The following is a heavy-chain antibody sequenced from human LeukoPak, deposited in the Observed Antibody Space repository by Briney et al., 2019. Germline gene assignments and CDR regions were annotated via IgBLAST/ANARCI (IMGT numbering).Heavy chain of an antibody. CDR1: GGSISDYY. Sequence: SGTLSLTCTVSGGSISDYYWSWIRQPAGKGLEWIGRLYPSGSTNYNPSLKSRLTMSLDTSKNQFSLKLSSVTAADTAVYYCARVGLRQTAWFDPWGQGISVTVSS. V-gene: IGHV4-4*07. D-gene: IGHD5-12*01. J-gene: IGHJ5*02. CDR3: ARVGLRQTAWFDP. CDR2: LYPSGST.